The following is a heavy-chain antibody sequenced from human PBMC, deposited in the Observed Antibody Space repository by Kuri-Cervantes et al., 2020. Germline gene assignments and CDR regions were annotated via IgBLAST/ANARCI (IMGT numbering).Heavy chain of an antibody. J-gene: IGHJ4*02. V-gene: IGHV3-7*03. D-gene: IGHD3-9*01. Sequence: GESLKISCAASGFTLSSYWMSWVRQAPGKGLEWVANINEGGSKKYYMDSVTGRFTISRDNSKNTLYLQMNSLRAEDTAVYYCAKVAYYDILTGYYHYWGQGTLVTSSS. CDR2: INEGGSKK. CDR3: AKVAYYDILTGYYHY. CDR1: GFTLSSYW.